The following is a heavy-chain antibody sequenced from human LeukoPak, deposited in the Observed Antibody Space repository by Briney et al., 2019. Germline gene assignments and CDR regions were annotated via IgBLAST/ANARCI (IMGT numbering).Heavy chain of an antibody. CDR1: GYIFTNYY. Sequence: ASVKVSCKASGYIFTNYYMHWVRQAPGQGLEWMGTINPSGGSTTYAQKFQGRVTMTRDTSTSTVYMEVSWLTSDDTAIYYCARADRLHGGPYLIGPWGQGTLVTVSS. CDR2: INPSGGST. CDR3: ARADRLHGGPYLIGP. D-gene: IGHD2-21*01. J-gene: IGHJ5*02. V-gene: IGHV1-46*01.